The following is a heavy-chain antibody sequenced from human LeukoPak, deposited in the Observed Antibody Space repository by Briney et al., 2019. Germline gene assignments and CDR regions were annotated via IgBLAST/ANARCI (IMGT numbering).Heavy chain of an antibody. Sequence: GGSLRLSCAASGFTFSSAWMSWVRQAPGKGLEWVGRIKSKTDGGTTDYAAPVKGRFTISRDDSKNTLYLQMNSLKTEDTAVYYCTTTYDFWSGYYTGGFDYWGQGTLVTVSS. V-gene: IGHV3-15*01. CDR1: GFTFSSAW. D-gene: IGHD3-3*01. J-gene: IGHJ4*02. CDR2: IKSKTDGGTT. CDR3: TTTYDFWSGYYTGGFDY.